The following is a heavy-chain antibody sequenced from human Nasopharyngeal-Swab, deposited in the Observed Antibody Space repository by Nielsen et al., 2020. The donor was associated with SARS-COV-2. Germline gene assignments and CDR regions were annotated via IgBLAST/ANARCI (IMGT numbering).Heavy chain of an antibody. V-gene: IGHV3-48*04. Sequence: GGSLRLSCAASGFTFSSYSMNWVRQAPGKGLEWVSYISSSSSTIYYADSVKGRFTISRDNAKKSLYLQMTSLRAEDTAVYYCARDDDYGDYWGQGTLVTVSS. CDR2: ISSSSSTI. J-gene: IGHJ4*02. CDR3: ARDDDYGDY. CDR1: GFTFSSYS.